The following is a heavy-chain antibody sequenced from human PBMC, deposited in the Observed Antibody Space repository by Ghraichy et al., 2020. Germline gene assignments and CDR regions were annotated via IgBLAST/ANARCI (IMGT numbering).Heavy chain of an antibody. CDR1: GGSISSGGYS. CDR3: AREGGGGWFDP. Sequence: SETLSLTCAVSGGSISSGGYSWSWIRQPPGKGLEWIGYIYHSGSTYYNPSLKSRVTISVDRSKNQFSLKLSSVTAADTAVYYCAREGGGGWFDPWGQGTLVTVSS. V-gene: IGHV4-30-2*01. J-gene: IGHJ5*02. CDR2: IYHSGST. D-gene: IGHD2-15*01.